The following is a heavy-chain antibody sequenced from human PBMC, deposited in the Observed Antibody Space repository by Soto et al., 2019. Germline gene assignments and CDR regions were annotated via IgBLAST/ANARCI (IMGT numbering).Heavy chain of an antibody. Sequence: ASVKVSCKASGYDFTAYDINWLRQASGQGLEWMGWMNPINGATGFAQRFQGRASMTRNTATDTAYLDLTGLRSDDTAVYYCGRGPSPRAPAGGTPYYFAMDVWGQGTTVTVSS. V-gene: IGHV1-8*02. D-gene: IGHD6-13*01. CDR3: GRGPSPRAPAGGTPYYFAMDV. CDR2: MNPINGAT. J-gene: IGHJ6*02. CDR1: GYDFTAYD.